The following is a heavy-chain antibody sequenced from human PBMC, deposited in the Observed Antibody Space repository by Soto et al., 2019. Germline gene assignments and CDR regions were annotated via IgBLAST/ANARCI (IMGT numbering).Heavy chain of an antibody. J-gene: IGHJ4*02. Sequence: PGGSLRLSCAASGFTFGSYGMHWVRQAPGKGLEWVAVISYDGSNKYYADSVKGRFTISRDNSKNTLYLQMNSLRAEDTAVYYCAKDYYDSSGTMDYWGQGTLVTVSS. CDR3: AKDYYDSSGTMDY. CDR1: GFTFGSYG. V-gene: IGHV3-30*18. D-gene: IGHD3-22*01. CDR2: ISYDGSNK.